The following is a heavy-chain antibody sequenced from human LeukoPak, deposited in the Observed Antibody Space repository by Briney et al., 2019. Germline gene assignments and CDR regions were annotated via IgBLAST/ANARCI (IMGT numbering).Heavy chain of an antibody. CDR3: ARVAPTAYYYDRPWYFDL. CDR1: GGSISSYY. J-gene: IGHJ2*01. CDR2: ISYSGST. V-gene: IGHV4-59*01. D-gene: IGHD3-22*01. Sequence: SETLSLTCTVSGGSISSYYWSWIRQPPGKGLEWIGYISYSGSTNYNPSLKSRVTISVDTSKNQFSLKLSSVTAADTAVYYCARVAPTAYYYDRPWYFDLWGRGTLVTVSS.